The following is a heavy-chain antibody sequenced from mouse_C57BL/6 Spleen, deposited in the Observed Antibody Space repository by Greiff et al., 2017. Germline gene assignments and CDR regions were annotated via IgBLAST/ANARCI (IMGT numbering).Heavy chain of an antibody. CDR2: IYPGGGYT. J-gene: IGHJ4*01. V-gene: IGHV1-63*01. CDR3: GRGGDYDAMDY. CDR1: GYTFTNYW. Sequence: VHLVESGAELVRPGTSVKMSCKASGYTFTNYWIGWAKQRPGHGLEWIGDIYPGGGYTNYNEKFKGKATLTADKSSSTAYMQFSSLTSEDSAIYYGGRGGDYDAMDYWGQGTSVTVSS.